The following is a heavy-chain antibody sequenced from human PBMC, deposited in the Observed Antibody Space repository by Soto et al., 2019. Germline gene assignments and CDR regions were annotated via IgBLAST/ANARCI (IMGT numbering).Heavy chain of an antibody. CDR3: AGLRTVGVANHGMDV. D-gene: IGHD5-12*01. J-gene: IGHJ6*02. Sequence: PGESLKISCKGSGYSFTSYWIGWVRQMPGKGLEWLGIIYPRDSDTRYSPSFQGQVTISADKSISTASLQWSSLKASDTAMYYWAGLRTVGVANHGMDVWCQETTVAVSS. CDR1: GYSFTSYW. CDR2: IYPRDSDT. V-gene: IGHV5-51*01.